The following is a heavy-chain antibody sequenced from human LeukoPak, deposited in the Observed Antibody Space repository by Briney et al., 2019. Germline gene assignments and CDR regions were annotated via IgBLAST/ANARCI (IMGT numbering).Heavy chain of an antibody. CDR2: ISASGTTI. D-gene: IGHD1-26*01. J-gene: IGHJ6*03. Sequence: GGSLRLSCVASGFTVSSDFMGWVRQAPGKGLEWVSHISASGTTIYYADSVKGRFTISRDNAKNSLYLQMNSLRAEDTAVYYCARDPKATGYYMDVWGKGTTVTVSS. V-gene: IGHV3-11*04. CDR3: ARDPKATGYYMDV. CDR1: GFTVSSDF.